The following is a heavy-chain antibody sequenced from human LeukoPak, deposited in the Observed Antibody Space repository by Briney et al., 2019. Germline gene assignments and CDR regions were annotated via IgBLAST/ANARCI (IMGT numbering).Heavy chain of an antibody. CDR2: ISTYNGNT. V-gene: IGHV1-18*01. CDR3: ARDNDILTGYYWGMGDY. J-gene: IGHJ4*02. CDR1: GYTFTSHG. D-gene: IGHD3-9*01. Sequence: ASVKVSCKASGYTFTSHGISWVRQAPGQGLEWMGWISTYNGNTNYAQKLQGRVSMTTDTSTSTAYMDLRSLRSDDTAVYYCARDNDILTGYYWGMGDYWGQGTLVTVSS.